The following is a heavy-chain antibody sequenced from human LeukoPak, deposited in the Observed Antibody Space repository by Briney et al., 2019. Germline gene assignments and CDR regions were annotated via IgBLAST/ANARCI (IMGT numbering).Heavy chain of an antibody. CDR1: GGSISNYY. CDR3: ARHRPEGSYPLDS. V-gene: IGHV4-59*08. Sequence: SEPLSLTCTVSGGSISNYYWSWLRQPPGKGLEWIGHIYSTGSTTYSPSLKSRVIMSADTSKNQFSLKVTSVTAADTAVYYCARHRPEGSYPLDSWGQGALVRVSS. J-gene: IGHJ4*02. CDR2: IYSTGST.